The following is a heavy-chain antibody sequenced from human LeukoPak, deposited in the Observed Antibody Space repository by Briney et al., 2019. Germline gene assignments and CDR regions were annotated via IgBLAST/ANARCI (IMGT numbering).Heavy chain of an antibody. CDR1: GFTFSSYW. J-gene: IGHJ4*02. Sequence: GGSPRLSCAASGFTFSSYWMSWVRQAPGKGLEWVANIKLDGSKKYYVDSVKGRFTISRDNAKNSLFLQMNSLRAEDTAIYYCARSLTTLTYEGYWGQGTLVTVSS. D-gene: IGHD1-1*01. CDR3: ARSLTTLTYEGY. V-gene: IGHV3-7*01. CDR2: IKLDGSKK.